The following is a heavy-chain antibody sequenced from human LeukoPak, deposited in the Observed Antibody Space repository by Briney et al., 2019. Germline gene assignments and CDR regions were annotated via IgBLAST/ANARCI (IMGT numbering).Heavy chain of an antibody. J-gene: IGHJ4*02. CDR2: INHSGSI. CDR3: AGHHPRNTVDF. D-gene: IGHD2/OR15-2a*01. Sequence: SSETLSLTCAVYGGSFSGYYWSWIRQPPGKGLEWIGEINHSGSINYNPSLKSRVTMSLDTSKNQFSLKLSSVTAADTAVYYCAGHHPRNTVDFWGQGTLVTVSS. V-gene: IGHV4-34*01. CDR1: GGSFSGYY.